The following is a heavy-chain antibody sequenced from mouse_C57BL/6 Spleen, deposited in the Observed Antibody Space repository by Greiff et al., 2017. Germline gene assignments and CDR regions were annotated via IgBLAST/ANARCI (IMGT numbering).Heavy chain of an antibody. CDR2: SRNKANDYTT. CDR1: GFTFSDFY. V-gene: IGHV7-1*01. CDR3: AREAGPAMDY. J-gene: IGHJ4*01. Sequence: EVKLMESGGGLVQSGRSLRLSCATSGFTFSDFYMEWVRQAPGKGLEWIAASRNKANDYTTEYSASVKGRFIVSRDTSQSILYLQMNALRAEDTAIYYCAREAGPAMDYWGQGTSVTVSS.